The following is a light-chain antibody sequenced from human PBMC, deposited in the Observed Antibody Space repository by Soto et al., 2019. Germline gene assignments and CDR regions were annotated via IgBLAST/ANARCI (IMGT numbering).Light chain of an antibody. CDR2: AAS. CDR3: QQYYSYPIT. Sequence: AIRMTQSPAALSTSTGDRVIMTCRASQGISSYLAWYQQKPGKAPKLLIYAASTLQSGVPSRFSGSGSGTDFTLTISCLQSEDFATYYCQQYYSYPITFGQGTRLEIK. V-gene: IGKV1-8*01. CDR1: QGISSY. J-gene: IGKJ5*01.